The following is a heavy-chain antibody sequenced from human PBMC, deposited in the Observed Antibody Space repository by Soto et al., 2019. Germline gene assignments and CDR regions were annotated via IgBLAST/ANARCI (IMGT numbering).Heavy chain of an antibody. CDR2: ISAYNGNT. V-gene: IGHV1-18*01. D-gene: IGHD3-10*01. CDR3: ARNKRQYYYGSEKSVFDY. J-gene: IGHJ4*02. CDR1: GYTFTCYG. Sequence: ASVKVSCKASGYTFTCYGISCVRQSPGQGLEWMGWISAYNGNTNYAQKLQGGVTMTTDTSTSTAYMELRSLRSDDTAVYYCARNKRQYYYGSEKSVFDYWGQGTLVTVSS.